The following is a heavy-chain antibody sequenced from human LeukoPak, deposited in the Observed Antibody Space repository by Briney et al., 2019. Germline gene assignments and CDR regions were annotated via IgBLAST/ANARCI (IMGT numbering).Heavy chain of an antibody. V-gene: IGHV3-33*01. D-gene: IGHD1-1*01. J-gene: IGHJ4*02. Sequence: GRSLRLSCAASGFIFSNDAMHWVRQAPGKGLEWMAFIWSDGSNKYYADSVKGRFTISRDNSEDTLYLQMNSLRVEDTAVYYCARDPAGSGFAFDSWGQGALVTVSS. CDR1: GFIFSNDA. CDR3: ARDPAGSGFAFDS. CDR2: IWSDGSNK.